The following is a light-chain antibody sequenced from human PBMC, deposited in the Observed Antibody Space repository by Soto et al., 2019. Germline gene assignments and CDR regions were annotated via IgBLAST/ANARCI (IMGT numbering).Light chain of an antibody. CDR2: EVS. CDR1: SSDVGGYNY. CDR3: SSYKSSSTLYV. V-gene: IGLV2-14*01. Sequence: VLRQPASLSGSPGAASTISCTGTSSDVGGYNYVSWYQQHPGKAPKLMIYEVSNRPSGVSNRFSGSKSGNTASLTISGLQAEDEADYYCSSYKSSSTLYVFGTGTKVTVL. J-gene: IGLJ1*01.